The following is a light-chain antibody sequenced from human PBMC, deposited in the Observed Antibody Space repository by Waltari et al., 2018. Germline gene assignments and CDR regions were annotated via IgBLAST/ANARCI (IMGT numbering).Light chain of an antibody. Sequence: DIQMTQSPSSLSASVGDRVTITCRASQSISSYLNWYQQKPGKAPKLLIYAASSLQSGVPSRVSGSGSETDFTLTISSLQPEDFATYYCQQSYSTPSTFGQGTKLEIK. V-gene: IGKV1-39*01. J-gene: IGKJ2*02. CDR1: QSISSY. CDR3: QQSYSTPST. CDR2: AAS.